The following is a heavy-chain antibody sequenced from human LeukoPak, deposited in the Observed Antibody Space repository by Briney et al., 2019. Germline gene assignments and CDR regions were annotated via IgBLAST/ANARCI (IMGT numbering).Heavy chain of an antibody. CDR1: GGSISSGGYY. V-gene: IGHV4-30-2*01. Sequence: SQTLSLTCTVSGGSISSGGYYWSWIRQPPGKGLEWIGYIYHSGSTYYNPSLKSRVTISVDRSKNQFSLKLSSVTAADTAVYYCARDGGTGVVDYWGQGTLVTVSS. CDR2: IYHSGST. CDR3: ARDGGTGVVDY. D-gene: IGHD1-1*01. J-gene: IGHJ4*02.